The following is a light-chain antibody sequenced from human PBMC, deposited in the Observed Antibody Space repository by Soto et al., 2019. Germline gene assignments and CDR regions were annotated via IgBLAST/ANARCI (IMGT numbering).Light chain of an antibody. V-gene: IGLV2-14*01. Sequence: QSALTQPASVSRSPGQSITISCTGTSSDVGGYNYVSWYQQHPGKAPKLMIYEVSNRPSGVSNRLSGSKSANTASLTISGLQAEDEADYYCSSYTNSGYVFGTGTKLTVL. CDR2: EVS. CDR3: SSYTNSGYV. J-gene: IGLJ1*01. CDR1: SSDVGGYNY.